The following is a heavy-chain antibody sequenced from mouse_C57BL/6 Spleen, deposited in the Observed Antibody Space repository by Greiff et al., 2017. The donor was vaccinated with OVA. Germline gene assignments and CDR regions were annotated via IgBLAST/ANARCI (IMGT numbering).Heavy chain of an antibody. CDR1: GFTFSDYY. CDR3: ARCSGPYYFDY. D-gene: IGHD3-2*02. J-gene: IGHJ2*01. Sequence: EVQLVESEGGLVQPGSSMKLSCTASGFTFSDYYMAWVRQVPEKGLEWVANINYDGSSTYYLDSLKSRFIISRDNAKNILYLQMSSLKSEDTATYYCARCSGPYYFDYWGQGTTLTVSS. CDR2: INYDGSST. V-gene: IGHV5-16*01.